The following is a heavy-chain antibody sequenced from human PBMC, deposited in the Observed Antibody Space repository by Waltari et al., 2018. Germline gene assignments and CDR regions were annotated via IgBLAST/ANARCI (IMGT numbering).Heavy chain of an antibody. J-gene: IGHJ4*02. CDR1: GGSISSSNW. V-gene: IGHV4-4*02. CDR3: ARWGYYYSGSYYYFDY. CDR2: ISGSSGRT. Sequence: VQLQESGPGLVKPSETLSLTCAVSGGSISSSNWWSWIRQPPGKGLEWIGCISGSSGRTYYNPSLKSRLTISTDTSKKQFSLKLSSVTAADTAVYYCARWGYYYSGSYYYFDYWGQGVLVTVSS. D-gene: IGHD3-10*01.